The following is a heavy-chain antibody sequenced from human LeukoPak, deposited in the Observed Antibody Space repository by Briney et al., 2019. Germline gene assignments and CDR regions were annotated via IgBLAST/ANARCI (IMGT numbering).Heavy chain of an antibody. V-gene: IGHV4-31*03. CDR3: ARAGGFFSPFGY. D-gene: IGHD3-3*01. CDR1: GGSISSGGYY. CDR2: IYYSGST. Sequence: PSETLSLTCTVSGGSISSGGYYWSWIRQHPGKGLEWIGYIYYSGSTYYNPSLKSRVTISVDTSKNQFSLKLTSVTAADTAVYFCARAGGFFSPFGYWGQGTLATVSS. J-gene: IGHJ4*02.